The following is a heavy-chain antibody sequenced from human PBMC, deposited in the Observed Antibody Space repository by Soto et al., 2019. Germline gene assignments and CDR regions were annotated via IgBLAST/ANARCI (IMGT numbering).Heavy chain of an antibody. D-gene: IGHD6-13*01. Sequence: GGSLRLSCAASGFTFSSYAMSWVRQAPGKGLEWVSAISGSGGSTYYADSVKGRFTISRDNSKNTLYLQMNSLRAEDTAVYYCAKDLGIAAAGIQSPGGNSTYYYGMDVWGQGTTVTVSS. CDR1: GFTFSSYA. CDR3: AKDLGIAAAGIQSPGGNSTYYYGMDV. CDR2: ISGSGGST. V-gene: IGHV3-23*01. J-gene: IGHJ6*02.